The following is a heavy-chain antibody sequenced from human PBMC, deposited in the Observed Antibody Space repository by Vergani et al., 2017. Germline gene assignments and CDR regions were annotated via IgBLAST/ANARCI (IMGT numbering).Heavy chain of an antibody. Sequence: EVQLVESGGGLVQPGGSLRLSCAASGITFSSYSMNWVRQAPGKGLEWVSYISSSSSTIYYADSVQGRFTISRDNAKNSLYLQMNSLRAEDTAVYYCAKVNGLVGYSSSEYFDYWGQGTLVTVSS. CDR1: GITFSSYS. CDR2: ISSSSSTI. J-gene: IGHJ4*02. D-gene: IGHD6-13*01. V-gene: IGHV3-48*04. CDR3: AKVNGLVGYSSSEYFDY.